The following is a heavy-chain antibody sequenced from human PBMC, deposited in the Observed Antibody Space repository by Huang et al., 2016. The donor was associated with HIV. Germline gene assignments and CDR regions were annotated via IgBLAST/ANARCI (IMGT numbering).Heavy chain of an antibody. CDR1: GFTFSSYA. V-gene: IGHV3-23*01. D-gene: IGHD3-16*02. CDR2: ISGSGGST. CDR3: AKAFDDYVWGSYRRSAFDY. Sequence: EVQLLESGGGLVQPGGSLRFSCAASGFTFSSYAMSWVRQAPGKGLEGVSAISGSGGSTYYADSVKGRFTISRDNAKNTLYLQMNSLRAEDTAVYYCAKAFDDYVWGSYRRSAFDYWGQGTLVTVSS. J-gene: IGHJ4*02.